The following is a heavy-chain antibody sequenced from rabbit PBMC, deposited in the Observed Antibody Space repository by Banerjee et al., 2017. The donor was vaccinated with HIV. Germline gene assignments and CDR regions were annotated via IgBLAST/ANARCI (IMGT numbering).Heavy chain of an antibody. CDR3: ARDCEAGYAGYGYALNL. Sequence: QSLEESGGDLVKPGASLTLTCTASGFSFSSSYYMCWVRQAPGKGLEWIACIYAGSSGSTYYASWAKGRFTISKTSSTTVTLQMTSLTAADTATYFCARDCEAGYAGYGYALNLWGPGTLVTVS. CDR1: GFSFSSSYY. J-gene: IGHJ4*01. V-gene: IGHV1S40*01. CDR2: IYAGSSGST. D-gene: IGHD6-1*01.